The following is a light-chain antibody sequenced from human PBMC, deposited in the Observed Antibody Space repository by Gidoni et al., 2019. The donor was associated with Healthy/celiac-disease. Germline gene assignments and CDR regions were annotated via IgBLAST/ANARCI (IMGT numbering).Light chain of an antibody. CDR3: QSYDSSNQV. V-gene: IGLV6-57*04. CDR2: EDN. CDR1: SGSIASNY. J-gene: IGLJ3*02. Sequence: NFMLTQPHSVSESPGKTLTISCTRSSGSIASNYVQWYQQRPGSAPTTVIYEDNQRPSGVPDRFSGSIDSSSNSAFLTISGLKTEDEADYYCQSYDSSNQVFGGGTKLTVL.